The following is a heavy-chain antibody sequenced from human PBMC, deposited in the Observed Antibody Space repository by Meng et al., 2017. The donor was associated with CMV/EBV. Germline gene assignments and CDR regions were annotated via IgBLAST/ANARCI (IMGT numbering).Heavy chain of an antibody. CDR2: ISSSGLSI. CDR3: AKDLTLPTLYGMDV. CDR1: GFPFSDYY. Sequence: SLKISCAASGFPFSDYYMTWIRQAPGKGLEWVSSISSSGLSIYYADSLKGRFTISRDNTKNSLYLQMNGLRAEDAAVYYCAKDLTLPTLYGMDVWGQGTAVTVSS. V-gene: IGHV3-11*01. J-gene: IGHJ6*02.